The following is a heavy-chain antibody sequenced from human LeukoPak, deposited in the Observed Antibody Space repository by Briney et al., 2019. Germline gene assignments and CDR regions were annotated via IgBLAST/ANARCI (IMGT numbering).Heavy chain of an antibody. J-gene: IGHJ4*02. CDR3: ASETKLVRWYFDY. Sequence: GSLSLSFAASGFTLNSAWMSWVRQVPGKGLEWVGRVKSKTDRGTKDYAAPVKGRFTISRDDSKNSLYLQMNSLEPEDTAVYYCASETKLVRWYFDYWGQGTLVTVSS. CDR1: GFTLNSAW. V-gene: IGHV3-15*01. D-gene: IGHD4-23*01. CDR2: VKSKTDRGTK.